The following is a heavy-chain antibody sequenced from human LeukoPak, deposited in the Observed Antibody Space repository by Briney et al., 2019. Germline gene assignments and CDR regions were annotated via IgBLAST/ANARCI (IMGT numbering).Heavy chain of an antibody. D-gene: IGHD3-22*01. CDR1: GFTFSSYG. CDR2: ISGSGGST. J-gene: IGHJ4*02. CDR3: AKDLSTAYYDSSGYLGLLSSFDY. V-gene: IGHV3-23*01. Sequence: GGSLRLSCAASGFTFSSYGMSWVRQAPGKGLEWVSAISGSGGSTYYADSVKGRFTISRDNSKNTLYLQMNSLRAEDTAVYYCAKDLSTAYYDSSGYLGLLSSFDYWGQGTLVTVSS.